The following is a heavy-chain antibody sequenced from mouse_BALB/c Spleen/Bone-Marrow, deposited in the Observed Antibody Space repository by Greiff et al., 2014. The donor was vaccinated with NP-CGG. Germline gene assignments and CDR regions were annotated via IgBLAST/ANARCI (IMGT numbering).Heavy chain of an antibody. Sequence: EVKLMESGPELVKPGASVKVSCKASGYTFTNYNMYWVKQSHGKSLEWIGYIDPYSGGSRYNQNFKGKATLTVDKSSSTAYMHLSSLTSEDSAVYYCARRVYYDYYAMDYWGQGTSVTVSS. J-gene: IGHJ4*01. CDR1: GYTFTNYN. D-gene: IGHD1-1*01. CDR3: ARRVYYDYYAMDY. V-gene: IGHV1S135*01. CDR2: IDPYSGGS.